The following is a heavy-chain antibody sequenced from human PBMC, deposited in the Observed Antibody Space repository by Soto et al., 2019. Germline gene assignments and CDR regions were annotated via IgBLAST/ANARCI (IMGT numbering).Heavy chain of an antibody. D-gene: IGHD5-18*01. V-gene: IGHV4-59*01. J-gene: IGHJ5*02. CDR1: GGSISSYY. CDR2: IYYSGST. CDR3: ARYSPVKVDTAMVISDWFDP. Sequence: TLSLTCTVSGGSISSYYWSWIRQPPGKGLEWIGYIYYSGSTNYNPSLKSRVTISVDTSKNQFSLKLSSVTAADTAVYYCARYSPVKVDTAMVISDWFDPWGQGTLVTVSS.